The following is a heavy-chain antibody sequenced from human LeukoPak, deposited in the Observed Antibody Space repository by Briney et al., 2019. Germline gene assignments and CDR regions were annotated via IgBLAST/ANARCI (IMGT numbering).Heavy chain of an antibody. J-gene: IGHJ3*02. CDR3: ARAGAAPPSDDAFDI. CDR1: GGSISSYY. V-gene: IGHV4-4*07. Sequence: SETLSLTCTVSGGSISSYYWSWIRQPAGKGLEWIGRIYTSGSTNYNPSLKSRVTISVDTSKNQFSLKLSSVTAADTAVYYCARAGAAPPSDDAFDIWGQGTMVTVSS. D-gene: IGHD6-13*01. CDR2: IYTSGST.